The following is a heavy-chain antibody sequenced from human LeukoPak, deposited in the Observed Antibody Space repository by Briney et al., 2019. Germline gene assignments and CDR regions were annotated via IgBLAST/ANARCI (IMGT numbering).Heavy chain of an antibody. D-gene: IGHD3-22*01. V-gene: IGHV1-2*02. CDR3: ARGYYDSSGYYNFDY. CDR2: INPNSGGT. CDR1: GYTFTGYY. J-gene: IGHJ4*02. Sequence: ASVKVSCKASGYTFTGYYMHWVRQAPGQGLEWMGWINPNSGGTNYAQKFQGRVTMTRDTSISTAYMELSRLRSDDTAVYYCARGYYDSSGYYNFDYWGQGTLVTVS.